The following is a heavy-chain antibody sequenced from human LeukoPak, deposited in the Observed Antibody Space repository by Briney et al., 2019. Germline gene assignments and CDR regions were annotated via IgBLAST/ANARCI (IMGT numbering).Heavy chain of an antibody. CDR3: ARGGKIAVVGTRSPQYFHH. D-gene: IGHD6-19*01. J-gene: IGHJ1*01. Sequence: PGRSLRLPCAASGFTFSSYGMHWVRQAPGKGLEWVAVISYDGSNKYYADSVKGRFTISRDNSKNTLYLQMNSLRAEDTAVYYCARGGKIAVVGTRSPQYFHHWGQGTLVTVSS. CDR1: GFTFSSYG. V-gene: IGHV3-30*03. CDR2: ISYDGSNK.